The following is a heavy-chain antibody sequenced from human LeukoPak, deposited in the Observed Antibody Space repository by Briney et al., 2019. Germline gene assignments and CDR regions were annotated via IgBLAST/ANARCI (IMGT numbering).Heavy chain of an antibody. J-gene: IGHJ6*03. CDR3: ASGSGSYRTPYYYMDV. CDR2: IYSGGST. Sequence: TGGSLRLSCAASGFTVSSNYMSWVRQAPGKGLEWVPVIYSGGSTYYADSVKGRFTISRDNSKNPLYLQMNSLRAEDTAAYYCASGSGSYRTPYYYMDVWGTGTTVTVSS. D-gene: IGHD3-10*01. V-gene: IGHV3-53*01. CDR1: GFTVSSNY.